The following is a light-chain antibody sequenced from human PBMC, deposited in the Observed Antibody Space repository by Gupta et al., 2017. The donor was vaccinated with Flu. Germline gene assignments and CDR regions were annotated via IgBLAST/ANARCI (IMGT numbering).Light chain of an antibody. J-gene: IGLJ2*01. CDR1: CSNLGSHC. V-gene: IGLV1-47*01. CDR3: ATSDDSRGGWV. Sequence: VPFARCGSCSNLGSHCVNRNHHDPGTAPKLLIYGNYQRPAGVPDRFSGANSGTAAALSINGLQMEDEADYYCATSDDSRGGWVFGGGTKLTVL. CDR2: GNY.